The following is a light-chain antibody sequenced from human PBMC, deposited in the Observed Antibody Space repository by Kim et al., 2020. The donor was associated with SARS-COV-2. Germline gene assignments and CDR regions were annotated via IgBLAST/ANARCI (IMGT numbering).Light chain of an antibody. V-gene: IGLV3-19*01. CDR3: NSRDSSGNHLV. CDR1: SLRSYY. CDR2: GKN. Sequence: AVGQTVRITCQGASLRSYYASWYQQQPGQAPVLVIYGKNNRPSGIPDRFSGSSSGNTASLTITGAQAEDEADYYCNSRDSSGNHLVFGGGTQLTVL. J-gene: IGLJ3*02.